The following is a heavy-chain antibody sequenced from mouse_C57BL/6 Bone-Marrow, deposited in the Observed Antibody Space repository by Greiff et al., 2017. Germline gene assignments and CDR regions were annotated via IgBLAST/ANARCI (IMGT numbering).Heavy chain of an antibody. J-gene: IGHJ2*01. Sequence: DVKLQESGGGLVQPGGSLSLSCAASGFTFTDYYMSWVRQPPGKALEWLGFIRNKANGYTTEYSASVKGRFTISRDNSQSILYLQMNALRAEDSATYYCARYDDYDVDYWGQGTTLTGSS. V-gene: IGHV7-3*01. CDR3: ARYDDYDVDY. D-gene: IGHD2-4*01. CDR1: GFTFTDYY. CDR2: IRNKANGYTT.